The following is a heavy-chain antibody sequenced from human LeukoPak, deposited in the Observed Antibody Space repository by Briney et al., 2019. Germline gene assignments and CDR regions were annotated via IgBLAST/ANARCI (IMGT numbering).Heavy chain of an antibody. CDR1: GFTFSTYG. CDR3: ARPGGSGSYALWGY. V-gene: IGHV3-23*01. CDR2: ITGIGDNT. Sequence: AGGSLRLSCATSGFTFSTYGMSWVRQAPGKGLEWVSAITGIGDNTNYADSVKGRFTISRDNSKNTLYLQMNSLRAEDTAVYYCARPGGSGSYALWGYWGQGTLVTVSS. J-gene: IGHJ4*02. D-gene: IGHD3-10*01.